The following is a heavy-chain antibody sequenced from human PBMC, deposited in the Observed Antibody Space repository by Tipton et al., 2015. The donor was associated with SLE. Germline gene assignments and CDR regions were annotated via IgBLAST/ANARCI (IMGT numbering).Heavy chain of an antibody. Sequence: GSLRLSCAASGFTFSSYAMSWVRQAPGKGLEWVSAISGSGGSTYYADSVKGRFTISRDNSKNTLYLQMNSLRAEDTAVYYCAKDSLLPYYDSSGYFDYWGQGTLVTVSS. J-gene: IGHJ4*02. CDR2: ISGSGGST. CDR3: AKDSLLPYYDSSGYFDY. D-gene: IGHD3-22*01. V-gene: IGHV3-23*01. CDR1: GFTFSSYA.